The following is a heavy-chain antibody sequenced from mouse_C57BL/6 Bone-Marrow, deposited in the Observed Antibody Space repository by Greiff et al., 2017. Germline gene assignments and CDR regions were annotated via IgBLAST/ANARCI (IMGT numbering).Heavy chain of an antibody. V-gene: IGHV1-81*01. J-gene: IGHJ2*01. CDR3: AREDYYFDY. CDR1: GYTFTSYG. CDR2: IYPRSGNT. Sequence: QVQLQQSGAELARPGASVKLSCKASGYTFTSYGISWVKQRTGQGLEWIGEIYPRSGNTYYNEKFKGKATLTADKSSSTAYMELRSLTSEDSAVYFCAREDYYFDYWGQGTTLTGSS.